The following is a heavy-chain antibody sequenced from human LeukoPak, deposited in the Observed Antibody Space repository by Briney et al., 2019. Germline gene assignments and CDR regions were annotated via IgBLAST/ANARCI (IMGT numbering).Heavy chain of an antibody. Sequence: PGGSLRLSCAASGFTFSWYAMTWVRQAPGKGLEWVARIASTAHGGTTDYAAPVKGRFTISRDDSKSTLYLQMNSLKTEDTAVYFCSEGLDYWGQGTLVTVSS. V-gene: IGHV3-15*04. CDR1: GFTFSWYA. CDR2: IASTAHGGTT. CDR3: SEGLDY. J-gene: IGHJ4*02.